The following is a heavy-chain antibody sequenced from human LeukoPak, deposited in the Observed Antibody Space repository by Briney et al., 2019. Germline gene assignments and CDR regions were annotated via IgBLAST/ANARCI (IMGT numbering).Heavy chain of an antibody. V-gene: IGHV3-66*02. Sequence: QPGGSLRLSCTVSGFTVSGNYMGWVRQAPGKGLEWVSVIYGGGSTYYADSVKGRFTISRDNSKNTLYLQMNSLRPEDTAVYYCARPYSGTYWGYYYMDVWGKGTTVTVSS. D-gene: IGHD1-26*01. J-gene: IGHJ6*03. CDR1: GFTVSGNY. CDR3: ARPYSGTYWGYYYMDV. CDR2: IYGGGST.